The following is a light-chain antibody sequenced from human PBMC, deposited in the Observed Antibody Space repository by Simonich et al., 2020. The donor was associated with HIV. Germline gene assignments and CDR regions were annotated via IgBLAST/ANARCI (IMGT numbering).Light chain of an antibody. CDR1: QSVSSY. J-gene: IGKJ3*01. V-gene: IGKV3-11*01. Sequence: EIVLTQSPATLSLSPGERATLSCSASQSVSSYLAWYQQKPGQAPRLLIYDASNRASGIPARFSGSGSGTDFTLNISSLEPEDFAVYYCQQRSNWPPVFTFGPGTKVDIK. CDR2: DAS. CDR3: QQRSNWPPVFT.